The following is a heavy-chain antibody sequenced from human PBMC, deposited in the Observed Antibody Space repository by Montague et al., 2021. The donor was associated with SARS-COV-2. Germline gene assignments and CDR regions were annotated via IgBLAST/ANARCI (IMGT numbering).Heavy chain of an antibody. D-gene: IGHD1-26*01. CDR3: AKDQVYSGSYFAD. V-gene: IGHV3-23*01. CDR2: ITGSGGGT. Sequence: SLSLSWAASGFTFSSYAMSWVRQAPGKGLEWVSAITGSGGGTYYAGSVKGRFTISKDNSKNMLYLQMNSLRAEDTAVYYCAKDQVYSGSYFADWGQGTLVTVSS. J-gene: IGHJ4*02. CDR1: GFTFSSYA.